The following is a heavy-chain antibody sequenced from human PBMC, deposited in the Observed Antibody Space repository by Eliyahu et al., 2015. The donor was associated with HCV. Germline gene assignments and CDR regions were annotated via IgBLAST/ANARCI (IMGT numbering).Heavy chain of an antibody. V-gene: IGHV4-34*01. Sequence: QVQLQQWGAGLLKPSETLSLTCAVYGXSFSGYYWSWIRQPPGKGLEWXGEXXHSGSTNYNPSLKSRVTISVDTSKNQFSLKLSSVTAPDTAVYYCHVRARGTKRVTTPGNAFDIWGQGTMVTVSS. J-gene: IGHJ3*02. D-gene: IGHD4-17*01. CDR3: HVRARGTKRVTTPGNAFDI. CDR1: GXSFSGYY. CDR2: XXHSGST.